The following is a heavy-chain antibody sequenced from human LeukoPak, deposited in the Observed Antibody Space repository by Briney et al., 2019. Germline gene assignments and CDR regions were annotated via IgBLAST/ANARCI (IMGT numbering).Heavy chain of an antibody. Sequence: PSETLSLTCTVSGGSISSYYWSWIRQPAGKGLEWIGRIYTSGSTNYNPSLKSRVTMSVDTSKNQFSLKLSSVTAADTAVYYCAREPSDIVVVPAARKRGYFDYWGQGTLVTVSS. CDR3: AREPSDIVVVPAARKRGYFDY. J-gene: IGHJ4*02. D-gene: IGHD2-2*01. V-gene: IGHV4-4*07. CDR1: GGSISSYY. CDR2: IYTSGST.